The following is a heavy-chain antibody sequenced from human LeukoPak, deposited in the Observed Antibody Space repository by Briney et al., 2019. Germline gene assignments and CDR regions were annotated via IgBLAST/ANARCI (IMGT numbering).Heavy chain of an antibody. CDR3: ARDVGYYDFWSGYYTAYYGMDV. V-gene: IGHV3-7*01. CDR2: IKQDGSEK. CDR1: GFTFSSYW. D-gene: IGHD3-3*01. J-gene: IGHJ6*02. Sequence: PGGSLRLSCAASGFTFSSYWMSWVRQAPGKGLEWVANIKQDGSEKYYVDSVKGRFTISRDNAKNSLYLQMNSLRAEDTAVYYCARDVGYYDFWSGYYTAYYGMDVWGQGTTVTVSS.